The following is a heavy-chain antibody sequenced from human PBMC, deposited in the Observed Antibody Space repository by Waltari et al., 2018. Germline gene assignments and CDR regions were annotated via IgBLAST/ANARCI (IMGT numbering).Heavy chain of an antibody. CDR1: GFTFDDYA. D-gene: IGHD3-10*01. CDR2: ISWDGCST. Sequence: EVQLVESGGVVVQPGGSLRLSCAASGFTFDDYAMHWVRQAPGKGLEWVSLISWDGCSTYYSDSVKGRFTISRDNSKNSLYLQMNILRAEDTALYYCAKDMRGGGSGSYCDYWGQGTLVTVSS. CDR3: AKDMRGGGSGSYCDY. J-gene: IGHJ4*02. V-gene: IGHV3-43D*03.